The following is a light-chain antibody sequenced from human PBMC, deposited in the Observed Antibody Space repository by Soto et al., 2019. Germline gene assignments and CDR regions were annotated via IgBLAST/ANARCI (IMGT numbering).Light chain of an antibody. J-gene: IGKJ1*01. CDR3: HQYGSSPWT. Sequence: EIVLTPSPGTLSLSPGERATLSCRASQSVSSNYLAWYQQKPGQAPRLLIYGASRRVTGIPDRFSGRGSGTDFTLNISSLETEDLAVYYCHQYGSSPWTFGLGTKVDIK. CDR2: GAS. CDR1: QSVSSNY. V-gene: IGKV3-20*01.